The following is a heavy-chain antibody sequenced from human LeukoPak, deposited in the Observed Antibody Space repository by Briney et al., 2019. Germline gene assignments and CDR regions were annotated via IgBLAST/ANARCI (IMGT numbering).Heavy chain of an antibody. CDR1: GFTFDDYA. V-gene: IGHV3-43*02. Sequence: GGSLRLSCAASGFTFDDYAMHWVRQAPGKGLEWVSLISGDGGSTYYADSVEGRFTISRDNSKNSLYLQMNSLRTEDTALYYCAKDKTYDYVWGSGYYFDYWGQGTLVTVSS. CDR3: AKDKTYDYVWGSGYYFDY. J-gene: IGHJ4*02. D-gene: IGHD3-16*01. CDR2: ISGDGGST.